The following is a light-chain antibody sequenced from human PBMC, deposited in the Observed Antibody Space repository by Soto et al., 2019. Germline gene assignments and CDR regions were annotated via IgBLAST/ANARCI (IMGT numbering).Light chain of an antibody. V-gene: IGLV2-23*01. CDR2: EGS. CDR3: CSYAGRSSFWV. CDR1: SSDVGTYTL. Sequence: QSVLTQYASVSGSLGQSITMSCTGTSSDVGTYTLVSWYQQYPGKSPKLIIYEGSKRPPGVSNRFSGSKSGNTASLTVSGLQAEDEADYFCCSYAGRSSFWVFGGGTKLTVL. J-gene: IGLJ3*02.